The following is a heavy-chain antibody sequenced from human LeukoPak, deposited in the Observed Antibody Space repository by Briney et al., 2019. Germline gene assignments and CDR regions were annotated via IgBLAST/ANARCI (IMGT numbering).Heavy chain of an antibody. J-gene: IGHJ4*02. Sequence: GGSLRLSCAASGFTFSSYAMNWVRQAPGKGLEWVSGISGSGGTTYYADPVQGRFTISRDNSKNTLYLQMNSLRAEDTAVYYCARVGSSADYWGQGTLVTVSS. CDR3: ARVGSSADY. D-gene: IGHD6-13*01. V-gene: IGHV3-23*01. CDR2: ISGSGGTT. CDR1: GFTFSSYA.